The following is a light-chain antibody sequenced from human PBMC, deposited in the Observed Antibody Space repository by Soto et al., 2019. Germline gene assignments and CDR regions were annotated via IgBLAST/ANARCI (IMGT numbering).Light chain of an antibody. CDR3: QQYGSSGT. CDR2: GAS. V-gene: IGKV3-20*01. J-gene: IGKJ1*01. CDR1: QSVSNNY. Sequence: EIVLTQSPGTLSLSLGERATLSCRASQSVSNNYLAWYQQKPGQAPRLLTYGASNRATGIPDRFSGSGSGTDFTLTISRLEPEDFAVYYCQQYGSSGTFGQGTKVEIK.